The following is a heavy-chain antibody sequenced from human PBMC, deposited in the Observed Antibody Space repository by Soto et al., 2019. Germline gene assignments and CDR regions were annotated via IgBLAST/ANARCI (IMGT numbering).Heavy chain of an antibody. J-gene: IGHJ6*02. CDR3: ARGWIQLWLIYYYYGMDV. CDR1: GYTFTSYD. CDR2: MNPNSGNT. V-gene: IGHV1-8*01. D-gene: IGHD5-18*01. Sequence: PSVKVSCKASGYTFTSYDINWVRQATGQGLEWMGWMNPNSGNTGYAQKFQGRVTMTRNTSMSTAYMELSSLRSEDTAVYYCARGWIQLWLIYYYYGMDVWGQGTTVTVSS.